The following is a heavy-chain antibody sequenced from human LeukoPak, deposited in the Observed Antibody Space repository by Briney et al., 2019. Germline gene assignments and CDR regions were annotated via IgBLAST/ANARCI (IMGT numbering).Heavy chain of an antibody. J-gene: IGHJ1*01. Sequence: SETLSLTCTVSGSSISSYYWSWIRQPPGKGLEWIGYIYYSGSTNHNPSLKSRVTISVDTSKNQFSLKLSSVTAADTAVYYCARHSSSWYRTEYFQHWGQGTLVTVSS. CDR1: GSSISSYY. D-gene: IGHD6-13*01. CDR2: IYYSGST. V-gene: IGHV4-59*08. CDR3: ARHSSSWYRTEYFQH.